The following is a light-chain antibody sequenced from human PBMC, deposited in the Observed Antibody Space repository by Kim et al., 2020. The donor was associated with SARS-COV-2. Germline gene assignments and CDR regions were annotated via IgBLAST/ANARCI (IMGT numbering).Light chain of an antibody. J-gene: IGKJ4*01. V-gene: IGKV3-15*01. CDR2: GAS. Sequence: VSPEERATLSCAASHSSSNNVAWYQQKPGQARRLLIFGASTSTASIPARFSGGGSRTEFTLTCSSLQSEYSAFYCHQQYTNLPLTFGGGTRVDIK. CDR1: HSSSNN. CDR3: QQYTNLPLT.